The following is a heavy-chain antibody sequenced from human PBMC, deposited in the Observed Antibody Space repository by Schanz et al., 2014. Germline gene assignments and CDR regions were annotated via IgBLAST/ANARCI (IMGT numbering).Heavy chain of an antibody. V-gene: IGHV3-48*01. J-gene: IGHJ5*02. Sequence: EVQLAESGGGLVQPGGSLRLSCAASTFTFSSDWMSWVRQAPGKGLEWISYITYNGGTIYYADSVKGRFTISRDNAKNSLFLQMNSLRAEDTAVYYCARAGYDADNWFDPWGQGTLVTVSS. CDR3: ARAGYDADNWFDP. CDR2: ITYNGGTI. D-gene: IGHD2-2*01. CDR1: TFTFSSDW.